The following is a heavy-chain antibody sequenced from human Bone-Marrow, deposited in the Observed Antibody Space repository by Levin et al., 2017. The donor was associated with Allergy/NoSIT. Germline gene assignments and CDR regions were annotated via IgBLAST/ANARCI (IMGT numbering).Heavy chain of an antibody. V-gene: IGHV4-38-2*02. CDR3: ARDCGDLIENWFDS. J-gene: IGHJ5*01. Sequence: SQTLSLTCVVSGYSISSNCYWGWIRQPPGKGLEWIGNIYHSGNTFYNPSLRSRVTISEDTSKNQFSLKLNSVTAADTAVYYCARDCGDLIENWFDSWGQGTLVTVSS. CDR1: GYSISSNCY. D-gene: IGHD3-22*01. CDR2: IYHSGNT.